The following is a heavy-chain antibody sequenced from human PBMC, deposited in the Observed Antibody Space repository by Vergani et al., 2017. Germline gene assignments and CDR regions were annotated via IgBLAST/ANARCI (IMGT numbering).Heavy chain of an antibody. CDR1: GFTFDDYA. Sequence: VQLVESGGGLVQPGRSLRLSCAASGFTFDDYAMHWVRQAPGKGLEWVSGISWNSGSIGYADSVKGRFTISRDNAKNSLYLQMNSLRAEDTALYYCAKDRYSGWTALDYWGQGTLVTVSS. J-gene: IGHJ4*02. CDR3: AKDRYSGWTALDY. V-gene: IGHV3-9*01. CDR2: ISWNSGSI. D-gene: IGHD6-19*01.